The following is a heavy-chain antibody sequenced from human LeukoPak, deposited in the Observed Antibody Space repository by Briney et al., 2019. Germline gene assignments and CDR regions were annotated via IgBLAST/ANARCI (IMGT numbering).Heavy chain of an antibody. CDR2: IYYSGST. CDR1: GGSISSHY. V-gene: IGHV4-59*11. D-gene: IGHD3-22*01. J-gene: IGHJ3*02. Sequence: SETLSLTCTVSGGSISSHYWSWLRQPPGKGLEWIGYIYYSGSTNYNPSLKSRVTISVDTSKNQFSLKLSSVTAADTAVYYCARDRGEYYDSSGYYFGSAFDIWGQGTMVTVSS. CDR3: ARDRGEYYDSSGYYFGSAFDI.